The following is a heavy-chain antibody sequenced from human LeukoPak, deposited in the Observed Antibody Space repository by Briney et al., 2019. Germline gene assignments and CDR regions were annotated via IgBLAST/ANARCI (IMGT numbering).Heavy chain of an antibody. V-gene: IGHV3-48*02. CDR1: GFTFSAYS. D-gene: IGHD1-26*01. Sequence: GGSLRLSCAASGFTFSAYSVIWVRQTPGKGLECLSYITSSSDSIHYADSVRGRFTVSRDNAKNSLYLQMNSLRDEDTAVYYCARDPGYSRPSSYGYFDHWGQGTLATVSS. CDR2: ITSSSDSI. J-gene: IGHJ4*02. CDR3: ARDPGYSRPSSYGYFDH.